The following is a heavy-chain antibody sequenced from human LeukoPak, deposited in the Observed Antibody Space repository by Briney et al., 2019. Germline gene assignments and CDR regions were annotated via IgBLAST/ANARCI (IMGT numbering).Heavy chain of an antibody. CDR1: GFTFSNYW. CDR2: TNSDGSST. V-gene: IGHV3-74*01. CDR3: ARVSPLHRGFDY. Sequence: GGSLRLSCAVSGFTFSNYWMHWVRQAPGKGLVWVSRTNSDGSSTSYADSVKGRFTISRDNAKNTLYLQMNILRAEDTAVYYCARVSPLHRGFDYWGQGTLVTVSS. J-gene: IGHJ4*02.